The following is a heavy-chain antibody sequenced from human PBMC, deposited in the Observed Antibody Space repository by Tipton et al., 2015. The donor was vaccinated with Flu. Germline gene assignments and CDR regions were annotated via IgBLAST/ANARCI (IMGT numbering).Heavy chain of an antibody. CDR3: ARDWDTYYYYMDV. V-gene: IGHV3-48*01. D-gene: IGHD5-18*01. CDR2: ISETSSSI. J-gene: IGHJ6*03. CDR1: GFTFNSYS. Sequence: SLRLSCAASGFTFNSYSMNWVRQAPGKGLEWVSHISETSSSIYYADSVKGRFTISRDNAKDSLYLQMNSLRPEDTAVYYCARDWDTYYYYMDVWGKGTTVTVSS.